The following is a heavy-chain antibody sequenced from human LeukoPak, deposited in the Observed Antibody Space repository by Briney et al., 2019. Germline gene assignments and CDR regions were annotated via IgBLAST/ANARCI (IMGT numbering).Heavy chain of an antibody. CDR3: AREIAVAGTVWFDP. V-gene: IGHV4-39*02. CDR2: IYYSGST. D-gene: IGHD6-19*01. J-gene: IGHJ5*02. Sequence: SETLSLTCTVSGGSISSSSYYWGWIRQPPGKGLEWIGSIYYSGSTYYNPSLKSRVTISVDTSKNRFSLKLSSVTAADTAVYYCAREIAVAGTVWFDPWGQGTLVTVSS. CDR1: GGSISSSSYY.